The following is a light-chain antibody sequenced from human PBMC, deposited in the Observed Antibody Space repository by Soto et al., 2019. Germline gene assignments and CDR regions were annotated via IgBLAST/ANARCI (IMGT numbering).Light chain of an antibody. CDR2: SNN. CDR3: AAWDDSLNGFWM. V-gene: IGLV1-44*01. Sequence: QSVLTQPPSASGTPGQRVTISCSGSSSNIGSNTVNWYQQLPGTAPKLLIYSNNQRPSGVPDRFSGSNSGTSASLAISGLQSEDEADYYCAAWDDSLNGFWMFGGGTKLTVL. CDR1: SSNIGSNT. J-gene: IGLJ3*02.